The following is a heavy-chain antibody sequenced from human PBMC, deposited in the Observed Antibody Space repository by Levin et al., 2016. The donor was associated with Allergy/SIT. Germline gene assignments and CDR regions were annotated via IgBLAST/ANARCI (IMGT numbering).Heavy chain of an antibody. CDR3: ARLAGSHYPDY. V-gene: IGHV4-34*01. D-gene: IGHD1-26*01. CDR1: GGSFSGYY. CDR2: INHSGST. J-gene: IGHJ4*02. Sequence: SETLSLTCAVYGGSFSGYYWSWIRQPPGKGLEWIGEINHSGSTNYNPSLKSRVTISVDTFENQFSLNLRSVTAADTAVYYCARLAGSHYPDYWGQGTLVTVSS.